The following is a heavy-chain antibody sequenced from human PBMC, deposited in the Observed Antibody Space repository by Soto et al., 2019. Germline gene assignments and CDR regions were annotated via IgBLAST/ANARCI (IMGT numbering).Heavy chain of an antibody. CDR1: GFTFSSYA. D-gene: IGHD1-1*01. V-gene: IGHV3-23*01. Sequence: HPGGSLRLSCAASGFTFSSYAMSWVRQVSGKGLEWVSSISGSGGSTYYADSVKGRFTISRDNSKNTLSLLMNSLTAEDTAVYYCAKDRTSAGTTVRFDPWGQGTLVTVSS. CDR2: ISGSGGST. CDR3: AKDRTSAGTTVRFDP. J-gene: IGHJ5*01.